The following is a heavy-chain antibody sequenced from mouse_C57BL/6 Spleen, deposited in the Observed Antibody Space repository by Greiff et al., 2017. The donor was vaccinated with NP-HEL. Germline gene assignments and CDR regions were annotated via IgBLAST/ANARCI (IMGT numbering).Heavy chain of an antibody. CDR2: ISSGGSYT. CDR1: GFTFSSYG. CDR3: ARGDGYYFDY. Sequence: DVQLVESGGDLVKPGGSLKLSCAASGFTFSSYGMSWVRQTPDKRLEWVATISSGGSYTYYPDSVKGRFTISRDNAKNTLYLQMSSLKSEDTAMYYCARGDGYYFDYWGQGTTLTVSS. J-gene: IGHJ2*01. V-gene: IGHV5-6*01. D-gene: IGHD3-3*01.